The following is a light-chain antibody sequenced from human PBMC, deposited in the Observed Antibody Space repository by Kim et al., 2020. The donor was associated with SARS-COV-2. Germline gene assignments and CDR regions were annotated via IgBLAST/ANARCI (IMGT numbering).Light chain of an antibody. CDR3: QQSYSTPVT. CDR1: QSISSY. J-gene: IGKJ2*01. CDR2: AAS. Sequence: DIQMNQSPSSLSASVGDRVTITCRASQSISSYLNWYQQKPGKAPKLLIYAASSLQSGVPSRFSGSGSGTDFTLTISSLQPKDFATYYCQQSYSTPVTFGQGTKLEI. V-gene: IGKV1-39*01.